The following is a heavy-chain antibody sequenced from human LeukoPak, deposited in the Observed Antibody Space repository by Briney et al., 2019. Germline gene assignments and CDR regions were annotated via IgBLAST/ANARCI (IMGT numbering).Heavy chain of an antibody. D-gene: IGHD3-16*01. V-gene: IGHV3-66*01. CDR2: IYRHGGT. J-gene: IGHJ4*02. CDR3: ARDVIYASEIYSYGDS. CDR1: GFTVSTNY. Sequence: GGSLRLSCAASGFTVSTNYMSCVRQAPGKGLESSSVIYRHGGTAYADPVQGRFSISRDNSKNTVYLQMNSLRAEDTAVYYCARDVIYASEIYSYGDSWGQGTLVTVSS.